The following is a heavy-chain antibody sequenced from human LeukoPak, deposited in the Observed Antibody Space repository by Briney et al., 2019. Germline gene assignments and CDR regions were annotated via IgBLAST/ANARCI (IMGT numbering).Heavy chain of an antibody. CDR2: XXXXXXXT. CDR1: GYXXNXYD. V-gene: IGHV1-8*01. CDR3: ARGLSRGLYYDSSGYRIYYFDY. J-gene: IGHJ4*02. D-gene: IGHD3-22*01. Sequence: ASVKVSCKASGYXXNXYDIXXXRXXXGXXXXXXXXXXXXXXXTGYVQKFQGRVTMTRNTSTTTAYMELSSLRSEDTAVYYCARGLSRGLYYDSSGYRIYYFDYWGQGTLVTVSS.